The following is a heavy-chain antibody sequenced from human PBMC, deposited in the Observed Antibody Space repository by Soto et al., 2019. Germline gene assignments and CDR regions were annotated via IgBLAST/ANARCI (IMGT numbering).Heavy chain of an antibody. J-gene: IGHJ4*02. V-gene: IGHV3-48*03. CDR3: ARENSVQAWLHHFDH. CDR2: ISDDGASI. Sequence: GGSLRLSCEASGFSFSSFAMNWVRQAPGRGLEWVSYISDDGASIYYADSLKGRFTISRDNAKNSLSLQMNNLRAEDTAVYYCARENSVQAWLHHFDHWGLGTLVTVS. CDR1: GFSFSSFA. D-gene: IGHD5-18*01.